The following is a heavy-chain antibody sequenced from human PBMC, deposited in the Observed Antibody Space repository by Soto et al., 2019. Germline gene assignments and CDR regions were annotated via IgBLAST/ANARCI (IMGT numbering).Heavy chain of an antibody. V-gene: IGHV1-69*13. CDR3: ARHPASYYGSSGYYHYYFDY. Sequence: ASVKVSCKASGGTFSSYAISWVRQAPGQGLEWMGGIIPIFGTANYAQKFQGRVTITADESTSTAYMELSSLRSEDTAVYYCARHPASYYGSSGYYHYYFDYWGQGTLVTVSS. CDR2: IIPIFGTA. CDR1: GGTFSSYA. D-gene: IGHD3-22*01. J-gene: IGHJ4*02.